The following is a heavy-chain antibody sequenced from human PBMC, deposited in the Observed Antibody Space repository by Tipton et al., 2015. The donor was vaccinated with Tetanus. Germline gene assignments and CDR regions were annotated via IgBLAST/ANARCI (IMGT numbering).Heavy chain of an antibody. CDR3: AKAKTWINLWFGDA. V-gene: IGHV4-31*11. Sequence: TLSLTCAVSGGSISSGGFYWTWIRQHPGKGLEWIGYILYTGSTFPTPSLKSRVTISVDTSKNQFSLKLTSVTAADTAVFYCAKAKTWINLWFGDAWGPGTRVTVSS. J-gene: IGHJ4*02. CDR1: GGSISSGGFY. D-gene: IGHD3-10*01. CDR2: ILYTGST.